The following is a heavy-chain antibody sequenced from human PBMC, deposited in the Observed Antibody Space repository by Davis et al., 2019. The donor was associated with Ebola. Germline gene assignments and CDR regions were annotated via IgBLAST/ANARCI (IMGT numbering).Heavy chain of an antibody. Sequence: SETLSLTCTVSGGSVSSGCYYWNWIRQPPGKGLEWIGEINHSGSTNYNPSLKSRVTISVDTSKNQFSLKLSSVTAADTAVYYCARRYIDPAREDWFDPWGQGIVVTVSS. D-gene: IGHD3-9*01. CDR2: INHSGST. J-gene: IGHJ5*02. CDR1: GGSVSSGCYY. V-gene: IGHV4-39*01. CDR3: ARRYIDPAREDWFDP.